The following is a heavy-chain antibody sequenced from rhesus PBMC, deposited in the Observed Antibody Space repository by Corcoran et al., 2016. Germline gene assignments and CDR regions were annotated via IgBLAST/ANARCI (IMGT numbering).Heavy chain of an antibody. CDR2: SGCSSGPP. CDR1: GGSISGYY. CDR3: ARGRWGTVDY. D-gene: IGHD1-44*01. V-gene: IGHV4-165*02. J-gene: IGHJ4*01. Sequence: QVQLQESGPGLVKPSETLSLTCAVSGGSISGYYGNWLRQPPGKGLEWIGNSGCSSGPPHHNPSHRSRVTMSTDPSKNQVSLNLTSVTAADTAVYYCARGRWGTVDYWGQGVLVTVSS.